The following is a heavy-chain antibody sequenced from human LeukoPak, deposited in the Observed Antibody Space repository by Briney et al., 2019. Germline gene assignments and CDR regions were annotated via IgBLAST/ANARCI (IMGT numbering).Heavy chain of an antibody. Sequence: ASVRVSCKASGYTFTNYGITWVRQAPGQGREWMGWISAYNAQTNYAQTLQGRVTITTETSTTTAYMEERSLRYEETGVYNCARDPRYASDWKGYAFDIWGQGTMVTVSS. D-gene: IGHD2-2*01. CDR2: ISAYNAQT. V-gene: IGHV1-18*01. CDR3: ARDPRYASDWKGYAFDI. CDR1: GYTFTNYG. J-gene: IGHJ3*02.